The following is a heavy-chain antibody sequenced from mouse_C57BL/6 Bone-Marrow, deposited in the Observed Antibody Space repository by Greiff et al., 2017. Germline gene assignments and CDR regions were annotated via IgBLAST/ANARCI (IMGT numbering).Heavy chain of an antibody. D-gene: IGHD1-1*01. J-gene: IGHJ2*01. V-gene: IGHV3-6*01. Sequence: EVHLVESGPGLVKPSQSLSLTCSVTGYSITSGYYWYWIRQFPRNKLEWMGYISYDGSNNYNPSLNNRISLTLDTSKNQFFLEMNSVTTEDTATYYCARRSSTHFDYWGQGTTLTVSS. CDR2: ISYDGSN. CDR3: ARRSSTHFDY. CDR1: GYSITSGYY.